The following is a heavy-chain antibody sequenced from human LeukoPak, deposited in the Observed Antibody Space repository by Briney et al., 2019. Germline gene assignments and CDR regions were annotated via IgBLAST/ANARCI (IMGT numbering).Heavy chain of an antibody. D-gene: IGHD3-10*01. Sequence: SETLSLTCTVSGGSISSYYWSWIRQPPGKGLEWIGYIYTSGSTNYNPSLKSRVTISVDTSKNQFSLKLSSVTAADTAVYYCARGVIPTRTPYYYYYMDVWGKGTTVTVSS. J-gene: IGHJ6*03. CDR3: ARGVIPTRTPYYYYYMDV. CDR2: IYTSGST. V-gene: IGHV4-4*09. CDR1: GGSISSYY.